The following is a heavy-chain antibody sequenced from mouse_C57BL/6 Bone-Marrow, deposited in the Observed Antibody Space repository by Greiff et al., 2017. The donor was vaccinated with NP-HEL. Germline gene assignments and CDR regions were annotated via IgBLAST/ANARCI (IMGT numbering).Heavy chain of an antibody. V-gene: IGHV1-81*01. CDR1: GYTFTSYG. CDR2: IYPRSGNT. CDR3: ARKGWLPPFAY. D-gene: IGHD2-2*01. Sequence: QVQLQQSGAELARPGASVKLSCKASGYTFTSYGISWVKQRPGQGLEWIGEIYPRSGNTSYNEKFKGKATLTAGKSSSTAYMELRSLTSEDSAVYFCARKGWLPPFAYWGQGTLVTVSA. J-gene: IGHJ3*01.